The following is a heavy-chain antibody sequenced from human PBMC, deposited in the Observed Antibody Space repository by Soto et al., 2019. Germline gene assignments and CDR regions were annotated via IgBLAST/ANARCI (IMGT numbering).Heavy chain of an antibody. CDR3: TSSYSTSSSQDY. V-gene: IGHV4-59*01. Sequence: PSETLSLTCSVSGGSMRNYYWNWIRQPPGRGLEWIGYVYHSGSTNYNPSLKSRVSMPVDVSRNHFSLTLRSVTAADTAVYFCTSSYSTSSSQDYWGQGTLVTVSS. CDR1: GGSMRNYY. CDR2: VYHSGST. J-gene: IGHJ4*02. D-gene: IGHD6-6*01.